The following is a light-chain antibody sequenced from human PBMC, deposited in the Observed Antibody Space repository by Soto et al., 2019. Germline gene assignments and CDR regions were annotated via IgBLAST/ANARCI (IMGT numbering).Light chain of an antibody. CDR3: QQYNNWPRN. J-gene: IGKJ2*01. Sequence: EIVMTQSPATLSVSPGERATLSCRASQSVSSNLAWYQQKPGQAPRLLIYGASTRATGIPARFSGSGSWTEFTLTISSLQSEDFAVYYCQQYNNWPRNFRQGTKLEIK. CDR2: GAS. CDR1: QSVSSN. V-gene: IGKV3-15*01.